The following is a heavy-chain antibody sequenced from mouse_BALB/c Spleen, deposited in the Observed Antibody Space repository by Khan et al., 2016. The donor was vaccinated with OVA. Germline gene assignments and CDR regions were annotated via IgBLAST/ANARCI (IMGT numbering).Heavy chain of an antibody. CDR2: ISYSGST. V-gene: IGHV3-2*02. CDR3: ARGNYYGYYFDY. CDR1: GYSITSNYA. J-gene: IGHJ2*02. D-gene: IGHD1-1*01. Sequence: EVQLQESGPGLVKPSQSLSLTCTVTGYSITSNYAWYWIRQFPGNKLEWMGYISYSGSTTYNPSLKSRISITRDTSKNQFFLQLKSVTTEDTATYYCARGNYYGYYFDYWGQGTSLTVSS.